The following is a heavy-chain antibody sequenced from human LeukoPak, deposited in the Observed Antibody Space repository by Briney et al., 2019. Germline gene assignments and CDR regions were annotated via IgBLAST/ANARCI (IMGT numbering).Heavy chain of an antibody. J-gene: IGHJ4*02. V-gene: IGHV3-30*18. CDR1: GFTFSSYG. D-gene: IGHD3-10*01. CDR3: AKAVGGVIIVWDS. Sequence: SGVALRLSCAASGFTFSSYGMHWVRQAPGKGLEWVAVISYDGSNKYYADSVKGRFTISRDNSKNTLYLQMNSLRAEDTAVYYCAKAVGGVIIVWDSWGQGTLVTVSS. CDR2: ISYDGSNK.